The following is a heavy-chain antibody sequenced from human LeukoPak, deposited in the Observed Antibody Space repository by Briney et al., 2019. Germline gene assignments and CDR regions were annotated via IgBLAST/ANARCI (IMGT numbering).Heavy chain of an antibody. Sequence: GESLKISCKGSGYNFTTYWIGWVRQMPGKALEWMGIIYPGDSDTRYSPSFQGQVTISADKSINTAYLQWSSLKASDTAMYYCARHLLMGAPHSPSDYWGQGTLVTVSS. CDR3: ARHLLMGAPHSPSDY. V-gene: IGHV5-51*01. CDR2: IYPGDSDT. D-gene: IGHD1-26*01. J-gene: IGHJ4*02. CDR1: GYNFTTYW.